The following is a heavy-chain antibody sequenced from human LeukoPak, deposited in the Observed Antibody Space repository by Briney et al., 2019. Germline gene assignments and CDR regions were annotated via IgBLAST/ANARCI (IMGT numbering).Heavy chain of an antibody. Sequence: GGSLRLSCAASGFTFSSYSINWVRQAPGKGLEWVSSISSSSSYIYYADSVKGRFTISRDNAKNSLYLQMNSLRAEDTAVYYCAREVVDTAIDYWGQGTLVTVSS. D-gene: IGHD5-18*01. CDR2: ISSSSSYI. V-gene: IGHV3-21*01. CDR1: GFTFSSYS. J-gene: IGHJ4*02. CDR3: AREVVDTAIDY.